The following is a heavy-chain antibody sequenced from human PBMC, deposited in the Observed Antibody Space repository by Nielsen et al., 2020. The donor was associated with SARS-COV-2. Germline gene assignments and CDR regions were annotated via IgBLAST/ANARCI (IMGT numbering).Heavy chain of an antibody. Sequence: GESLKISCAASGFTFSDSSMNWVRQASGKGLEWLGRIRSKANDYATEYPASVKGRFIISRDDSKNTAYLLMNSLKIDDTAVYYCARVNTTSGSWFDAFDIWGQGTPVTVSS. CDR2: IRSKANDYAT. CDR3: ARVNTTSGSWFDAFDI. CDR1: GFTFSDSS. D-gene: IGHD2/OR15-2a*01. J-gene: IGHJ3*02. V-gene: IGHV3-73*01.